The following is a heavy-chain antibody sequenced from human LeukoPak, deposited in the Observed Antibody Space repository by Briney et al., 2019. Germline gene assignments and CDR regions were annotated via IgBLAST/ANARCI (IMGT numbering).Heavy chain of an antibody. CDR1: GFIFSDYY. Sequence: GGSLRLSCAASGFIFSDYYMSWVRQAPGKGLEWVSVIYSGGSTYYADSVKGRFTISRDNSKNTQYLQMNSLRAEDTAVYYCARDYYGSGSYLDYWGQGTLVTVSS. CDR2: IYSGGST. V-gene: IGHV3-53*01. J-gene: IGHJ4*02. D-gene: IGHD3-10*01. CDR3: ARDYYGSGSYLDY.